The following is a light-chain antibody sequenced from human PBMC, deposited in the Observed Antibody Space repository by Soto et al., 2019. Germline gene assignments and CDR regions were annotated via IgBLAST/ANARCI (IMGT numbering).Light chain of an antibody. V-gene: IGLV2-14*01. CDR1: SNDVGGYSY. J-gene: IGLJ3*02. CDR3: CSYTSTNSRV. CDR2: EVS. Sequence: QSVLTQPASMSGSPGQSITISCTGTSNDVGGYSYVSWYQQHPGKAPKLMIFEVSNRPSGVSNRFSGSKSGNTASLTISGLQAEDEAYYYCCSYTSTNSRVFGGGTKLTVL.